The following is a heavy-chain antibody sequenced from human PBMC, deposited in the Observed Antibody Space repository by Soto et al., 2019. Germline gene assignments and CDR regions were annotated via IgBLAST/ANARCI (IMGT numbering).Heavy chain of an antibody. Sequence: GGSLRLSCAASGFTFSSYAMHWVRQAPGKGLEWVAVISYDGSNKYYADSVKGRFTISRDNSKNTLYLQMNSLRAEDTAVYYCARGGYCSSTSCYFPIDPWGQGXLVTVHS. J-gene: IGHJ5*02. V-gene: IGHV3-30-3*01. CDR1: GFTFSSYA. CDR2: ISYDGSNK. CDR3: ARGGYCSSTSCYFPIDP. D-gene: IGHD2-2*01.